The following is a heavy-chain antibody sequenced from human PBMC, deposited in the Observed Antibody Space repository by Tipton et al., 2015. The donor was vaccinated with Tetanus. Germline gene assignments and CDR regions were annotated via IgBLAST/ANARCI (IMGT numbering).Heavy chain of an antibody. J-gene: IGHJ4*02. V-gene: IGHV3-66*01. Sequence: SLRLSCAVSGFAVNTNYMSWLRQSPGKGLEWLAILYSGGRANYADSVRGRFIISRDNYQNTLYLQMNSLRLEDTAVYYCAKTQLGFGDSWGQGAQVTVSS. CDR2: LYSGGRA. CDR3: AKTQLGFGDS. CDR1: GFAVNTNY. D-gene: IGHD3-16*01.